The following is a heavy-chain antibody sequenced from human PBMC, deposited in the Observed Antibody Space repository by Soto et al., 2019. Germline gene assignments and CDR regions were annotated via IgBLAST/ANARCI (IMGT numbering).Heavy chain of an antibody. CDR1: GGSVKGYY. D-gene: IGHD3-3*01. V-gene: IGHV4-34*01. Sequence: PSETMSLACAVYGGSVKGYYWNWIRQPPGKGLEWIGEINHTGGTHYNPSLKSRVTMSVDTSKNQFSLRLSSVTAADTAIYYCATRITVFGLLIPPFDPWGQGTQGTVSS. CDR3: ATRITVFGLLIPPFDP. CDR2: INHTGGT. J-gene: IGHJ5*02.